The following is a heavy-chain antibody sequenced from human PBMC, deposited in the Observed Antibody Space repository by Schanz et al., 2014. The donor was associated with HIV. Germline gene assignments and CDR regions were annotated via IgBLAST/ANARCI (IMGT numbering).Heavy chain of an antibody. V-gene: IGHV3-30*18. CDR3: AKAGLFFGQLWLGFFDY. CDR2: ISHNGNND. CDR1: GFTFSTND. Sequence: VQLLESAGGLVQPGGSLRLSCAASGFTFSTNDMHWVRQVPGKGLEWVAVISHNGNNDYYAESVKGRVTISRDNSKNTLYLQMNNLKTEDTAVYYCAKAGLFFGQLWLGFFDYWGQGAQVTVSS. J-gene: IGHJ4*02. D-gene: IGHD5-18*01.